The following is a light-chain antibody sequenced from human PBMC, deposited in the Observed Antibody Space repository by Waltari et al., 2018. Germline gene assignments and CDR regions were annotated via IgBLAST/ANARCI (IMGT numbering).Light chain of an antibody. Sequence: QSALTQPASVSGSPGQSITISCTGTSRDVGGYNFVSGYQQHPGIAPKLRVYEVSNRPSGGPNGLSAAKSGNAASLTISGLQAEDEADYYCSSYLGFRTDWVFGGGTKLTVL. V-gene: IGLV2-14*01. J-gene: IGLJ3*02. CDR3: SSYLGFRTDWV. CDR2: EVS. CDR1: SRDVGGYNF.